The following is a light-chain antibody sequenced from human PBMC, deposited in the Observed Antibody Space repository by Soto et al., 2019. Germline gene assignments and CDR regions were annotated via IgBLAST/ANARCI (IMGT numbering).Light chain of an antibody. CDR2: GAS. Sequence: EIVLTQSPGTLSLSPVERATLSCRASQSVSSSYLAWYQQKPGQAPRLLIYGASSRATGIPDRFSGSGSGTDFTLTISRLEPEDFAVYYCQQYGSSPQWTFGQGTKVDI. CDR1: QSVSSSY. CDR3: QQYGSSPQWT. J-gene: IGKJ1*01. V-gene: IGKV3-20*01.